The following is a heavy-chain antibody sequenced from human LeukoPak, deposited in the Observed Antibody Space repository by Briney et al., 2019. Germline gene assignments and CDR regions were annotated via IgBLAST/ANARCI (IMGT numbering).Heavy chain of an antibody. D-gene: IGHD6-13*01. CDR3: ARGSSSSWYKYFFDY. CDR1: GYTLTGYY. CDR2: INPGSGGT. Sequence: ASVKVSCEASGYTLTGYYMHWVRQAPGQGLEWMGWINPGSGGTKYAQKFQGRVTMTRDTSISTAYMELSRLRSDDTAVYYCARGSSSSWYKYFFDYWGQGTPVTVSS. J-gene: IGHJ4*02. V-gene: IGHV1-2*02.